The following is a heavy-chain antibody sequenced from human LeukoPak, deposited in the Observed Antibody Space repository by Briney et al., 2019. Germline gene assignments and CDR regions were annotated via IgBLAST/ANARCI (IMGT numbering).Heavy chain of an antibody. CDR3: AKDASFDSSGWYYFDY. Sequence: GGSLRLSCAASGFTFSSYAMSWVRQAPGKGLEWVSAISGSGSSTYYADSVKGRFTISRDNSRNTLYLQMNSLRAEDTAVYYCAKDASFDSSGWYYFDYWGQGTLVTVSS. J-gene: IGHJ4*02. D-gene: IGHD6-19*01. V-gene: IGHV3-23*01. CDR1: GFTFSSYA. CDR2: ISGSGSST.